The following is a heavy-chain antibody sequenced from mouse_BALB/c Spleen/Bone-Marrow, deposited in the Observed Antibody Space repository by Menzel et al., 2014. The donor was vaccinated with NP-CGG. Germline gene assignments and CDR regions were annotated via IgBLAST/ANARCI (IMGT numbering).Heavy chain of an antibody. V-gene: IGHV14-3*02. J-gene: IGHJ2*01. Sequence: EVKLMESGAELVKPGASVKLSCTASGFNIKDTYMHWVKQRPEQGLEWIGRIDPASDYTQFDSKFQGKATITADTSSNTAYLQLSSLTYEDTAVYYCATLTGTFDYWGQGTTLTVSS. CDR3: ATLTGTFDY. CDR1: GFNIKDTY. D-gene: IGHD4-1*01. CDR2: IDPASDYT.